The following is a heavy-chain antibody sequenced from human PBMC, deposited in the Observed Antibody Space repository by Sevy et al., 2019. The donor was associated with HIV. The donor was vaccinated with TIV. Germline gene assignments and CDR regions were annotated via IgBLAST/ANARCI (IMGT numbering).Heavy chain of an antibody. CDR3: ANAYSGSYSHSYLYALDV. J-gene: IGHJ6*02. CDR2: ISHDGINE. V-gene: IGHV3-30*18. CDR1: GFSFSYYG. Sequence: GGSLRLSCTGSGFSFSYYGIHWVRQAPGKGLDWVALISHDGINEYYADSGKGRLTISRDNSKNTVYLEMNRLRNEDTAIYFCANAYSGSYSHSYLYALDVWGQGTTVTVSS. D-gene: IGHD1-26*01.